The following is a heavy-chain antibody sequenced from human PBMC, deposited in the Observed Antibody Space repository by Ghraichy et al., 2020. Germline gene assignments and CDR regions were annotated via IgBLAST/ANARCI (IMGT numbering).Heavy chain of an antibody. J-gene: IGHJ4*02. CDR2: INYSGST. V-gene: IGHV4-59*01. Sequence: SETLSLTCTVSGGSISRYYWSWIRQPPGKGLEWIGYINYSGSTNYNPSLKGRVTISVDTSKNQFSLKLSSLTAADTAVYYCARSFGIAVFFAYWGQGTLVTVSS. D-gene: IGHD6-19*01. CDR1: GGSISRYY. CDR3: ARSFGIAVFFAY.